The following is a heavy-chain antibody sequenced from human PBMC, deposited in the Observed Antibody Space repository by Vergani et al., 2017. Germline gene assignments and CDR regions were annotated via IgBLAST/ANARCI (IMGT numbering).Heavy chain of an antibody. CDR2: ISAYNGNT. V-gene: IGHV1-18*01. CDR3: ARIVVVPADLLYYYYGMDV. D-gene: IGHD2-2*01. Sequence: QVQLVQSGAEVKKPGASVKVSCKASGYTFTSYGISWVRQAPGQGLEWMGWISAYNGNTNYAQKLQGRVTMTTDTSTSTAYMELRSLRSEDTAVYYCARIVVVPADLLYYYYGMDVWGQGTTVTVSS. CDR1: GYTFTSYG. J-gene: IGHJ6*02.